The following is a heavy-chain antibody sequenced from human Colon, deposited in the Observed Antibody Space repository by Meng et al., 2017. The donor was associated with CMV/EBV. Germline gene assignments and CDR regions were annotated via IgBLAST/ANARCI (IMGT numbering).Heavy chain of an antibody. CDR3: ARPHTAMVRFYYYGLDL. CDR2: MNPISGNT. Sequence: ASVKVSCKASGYTFTTYDVNWVRQAPGQGLEWMGWMNPISGNTGFAQKFKGRLSMTRNTSISTAYMELSDLRSEDTAVNYCARPHTAMVRFYYYGLDLWGQGTTVTVSS. J-gene: IGHJ6*02. D-gene: IGHD5-18*01. V-gene: IGHV1-8*01. CDR1: GYTFTTYD.